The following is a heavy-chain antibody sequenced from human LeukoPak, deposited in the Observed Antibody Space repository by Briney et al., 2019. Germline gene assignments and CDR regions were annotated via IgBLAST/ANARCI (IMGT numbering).Heavy chain of an antibody. D-gene: IGHD3-9*01. V-gene: IGHV3-21*01. CDR1: GFTFSSSA. Sequence: GGSLRLSCAASGFTFSSSAMNWVRQAPGKGLEWVSSITASSTAIYSADSVKGRFTISRDNAKNFLYLQMNSLRAEDTAVYYCARTYYDILTGYNPYFDYWGQGTLVTVSS. CDR3: ARTYYDILTGYNPYFDY. J-gene: IGHJ4*02. CDR2: ITASSTAI.